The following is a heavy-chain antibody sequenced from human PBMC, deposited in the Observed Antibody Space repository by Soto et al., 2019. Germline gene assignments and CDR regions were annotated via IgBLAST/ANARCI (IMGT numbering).Heavy chain of an antibody. J-gene: IGHJ6*03. V-gene: IGHV3-33*01. Sequence: QVQLVESGGGVVQPGRSLRVSCAASGFTFSSYGMHWVRQAPGKGLEWVAVIWYDGSNKYYADSVKGRFTISRDNSKNTLYLQMNSLRAEDTAVYYCARGLQIYYYMDVWGKGTTVTVSS. CDR1: GFTFSSYG. CDR2: IWYDGSNK. CDR3: ARGLQIYYYMDV.